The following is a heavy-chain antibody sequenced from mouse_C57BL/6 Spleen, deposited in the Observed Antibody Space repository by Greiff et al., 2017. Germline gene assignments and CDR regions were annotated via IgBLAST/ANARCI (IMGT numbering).Heavy chain of an antibody. V-gene: IGHV1-4*01. CDR3: ARLGYYGYFDV. CDR2: INPSSGYT. J-gene: IGHJ1*03. Sequence: VKLMESGAELARPGASVKMSCKASGYTFTSYTMNWVTQKPGKGLEWIGYINPSSGYTKYNQKFKDKATLTDDKSSSTAYMQLISLTSEDSAVYYCARLGYYGYFDVWGTGTTVTVSS. CDR1: GYTFTSYT. D-gene: IGHD2-2*01.